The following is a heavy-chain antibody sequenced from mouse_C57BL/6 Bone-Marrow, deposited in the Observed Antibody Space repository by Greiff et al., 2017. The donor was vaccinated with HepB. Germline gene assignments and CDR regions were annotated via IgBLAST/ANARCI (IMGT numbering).Heavy chain of an antibody. V-gene: IGHV5-17*01. D-gene: IGHD2-3*01. J-gene: IGHJ2*01. Sequence: EVKLMDSGGGLVKPGGSLKLSCAASGFTFSDYGMHWVRQAPEKGLEWVAYISSGSSTIYYADTVKGRFTISRDNAKNTLFLQMTSLRSEDTAMYYCARRDGYYFDYWGQGTTLTVSS. CDR3: ARRDGYYFDY. CDR1: GFTFSDYG. CDR2: ISSGSSTI.